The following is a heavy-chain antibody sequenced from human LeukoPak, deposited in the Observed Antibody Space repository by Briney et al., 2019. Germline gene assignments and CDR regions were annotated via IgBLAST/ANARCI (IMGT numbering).Heavy chain of an antibody. Sequence: SETLSLTCTVSGGSVNNGPYYWSWIRQHPGKGLEWIGYISYTGGTYYNPSLESRVSMSVDTSKNQFSLKLSSVTVADTAMYYCARIIVGASFDYWGQGTLVTVSS. D-gene: IGHD1-26*01. CDR3: ARIIVGASFDY. CDR2: ISYTGGT. V-gene: IGHV4-31*03. J-gene: IGHJ4*02. CDR1: GGSVNNGPYY.